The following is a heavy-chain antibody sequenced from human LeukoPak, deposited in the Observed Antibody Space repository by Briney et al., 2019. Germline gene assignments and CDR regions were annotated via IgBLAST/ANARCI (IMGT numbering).Heavy chain of an antibody. V-gene: IGHV4-59*06. J-gene: IGHJ4*02. Sequence: SETLSLTCTVSGGSISSYYWSWIRQPPGKGLEWIGYIYYSGSTYYNPSLKSRVTISVDTSKNQFSLKLSSVTAADTAVYYCASSLVRGVIINDYWGQGPLVTVSS. CDR2: IYYSGST. CDR1: GGSISSYY. D-gene: IGHD3-10*01. CDR3: ASSLVRGVIINDY.